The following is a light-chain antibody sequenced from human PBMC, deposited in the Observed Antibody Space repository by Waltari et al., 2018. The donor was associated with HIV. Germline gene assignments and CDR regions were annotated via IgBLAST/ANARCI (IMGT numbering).Light chain of an antibody. V-gene: IGLV1-47*01. Sequence: QSVLTQPPSASGAPGQRVTMSCSGSSSNIGGKYVYWYQHLPGSAPKLLISRNNNRPSGVPDRFSGSKSGTSASLAISGLRSEDEADYYCAAWDDSLSGVLFGGGTKLTVL. CDR3: AAWDDSLSGVL. J-gene: IGLJ3*02. CDR2: RNN. CDR1: SSNIGGKY.